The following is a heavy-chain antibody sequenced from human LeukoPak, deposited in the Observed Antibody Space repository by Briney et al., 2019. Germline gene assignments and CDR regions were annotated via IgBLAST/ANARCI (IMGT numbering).Heavy chain of an antibody. Sequence: PGGSLRLSCTASGFTFSSYDMHWVRQGTGKGLEWVSAIGTAGDTYYPGSVKGRFTISRENAKNSLYLQMNSLRAGDTAVYYCARGIAAAGHFDYWGQGTLVTVSS. CDR2: IGTAGDT. V-gene: IGHV3-13*01. J-gene: IGHJ4*02. CDR1: GFTFSSYD. CDR3: ARGIAAAGHFDY. D-gene: IGHD6-13*01.